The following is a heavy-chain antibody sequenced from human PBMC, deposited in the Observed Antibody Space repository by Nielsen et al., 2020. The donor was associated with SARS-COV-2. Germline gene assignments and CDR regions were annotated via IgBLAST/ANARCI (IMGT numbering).Heavy chain of an antibody. J-gene: IGHJ4*02. CDR3: ARGLGLLWFGEFFDY. V-gene: IGHV4-59*12. D-gene: IGHD3-10*01. CDR2: IYYSGST. CDR1: GGSISSYY. Sequence: SETLSLTCTVSGGSISSYYWSWIRQPPGKGLEWIGYIYYSGSTNYNPSLKSRVTISVDTSKNQFSLKLSSVTAADTAVYYCARGLGLLWFGEFFDYWGQGTLVTVSS.